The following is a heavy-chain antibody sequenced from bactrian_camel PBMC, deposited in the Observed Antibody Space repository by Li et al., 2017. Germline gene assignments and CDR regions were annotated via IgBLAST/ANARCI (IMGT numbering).Heavy chain of an antibody. CDR2: LNEGGEDT. Sequence: VQLVESGGDLVRPGGSLRLSCAASGFTFSRYWMYWVRQAPGQGLEWVSTLNEGGEDTSYADSVKGRFTMSRDDGKNTVYLQMNSLKTEDTAVYFCARGALIGFRELTFWGQGTQVTVS. J-gene: IGHJ4*01. D-gene: IGHD7*01. V-gene: IGHV3S1*01. CDR3: ARGALIGFRELTF. CDR1: GFTFSRYW.